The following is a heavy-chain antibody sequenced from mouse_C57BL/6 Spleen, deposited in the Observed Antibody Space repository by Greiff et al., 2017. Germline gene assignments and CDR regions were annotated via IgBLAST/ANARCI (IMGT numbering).Heavy chain of an antibody. J-gene: IGHJ3*01. D-gene: IGHD1-1*01. V-gene: IGHV14-4*01. CDR2: IDPENGDT. CDR1: GFNIKDDY. Sequence: EVQLVESGAELVRPGASVKLSCTASGFNIKDDYMHWVKQRPEQGLEWIGWIDPENGDTEYASKFQGKATITADTSSNTAYLQLSSLTSEDTAVYYCTSYYYGSSSAWFAYWGQGTLVTVSA. CDR3: TSYYYGSSSAWFAY.